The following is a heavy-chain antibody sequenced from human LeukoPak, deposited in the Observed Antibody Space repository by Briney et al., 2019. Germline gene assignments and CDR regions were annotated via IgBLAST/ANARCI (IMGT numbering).Heavy chain of an antibody. CDR2: ISGSGGST. V-gene: IGHV3-23*01. CDR1: GFTFSSYG. CDR3: AKGDHAWELQYYSMDV. D-gene: IGHD1-26*01. J-gene: IGHJ6*02. Sequence: GGSLRLSCAASGFTFSSYGMHWVRQAPGKGLEWVSAISGSGGSTYYADSVKGRFTISRDNSKNTLYLQMNSLRAEDTAVYYCAKGDHAWELQYYSMDVWGQGTTVTVSS.